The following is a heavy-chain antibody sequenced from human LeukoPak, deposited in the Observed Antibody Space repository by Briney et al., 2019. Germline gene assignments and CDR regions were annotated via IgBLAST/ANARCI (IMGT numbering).Heavy chain of an antibody. CDR3: AKGLGSGDFDY. CDR1: GFTFSSYG. Sequence: GGSLRLSCAASGFTFSSYGMHWVRQAPGKGLEWVAVISYDGSNKYYADSVKGRFTISRDNSKNTLYLQMDSLRAEDTAVYYCAKGLGSGDFDYWGQGTLVTVSS. CDR2: ISYDGSNK. D-gene: IGHD2-15*01. V-gene: IGHV3-30*18. J-gene: IGHJ4*02.